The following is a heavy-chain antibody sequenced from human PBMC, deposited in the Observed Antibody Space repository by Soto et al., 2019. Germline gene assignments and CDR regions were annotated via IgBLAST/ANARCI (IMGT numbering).Heavy chain of an antibody. CDR3: ARSIVVVTALDY. CDR2: INAGNGNT. D-gene: IGHD2-21*02. J-gene: IGHJ4*02. V-gene: IGHV1-3*05. CDR1: GYTFTSYA. Sequence: QVQLVQSGAEEKKPGASVKVSCKASGYTFTSYAMHWVRQAPGQRLEWMGWINAGNGNTKYSHKFQGRVTITRDTSASTAYMELSSLRSEATAVYYCARSIVVVTALDYWGQGTLVTVSS.